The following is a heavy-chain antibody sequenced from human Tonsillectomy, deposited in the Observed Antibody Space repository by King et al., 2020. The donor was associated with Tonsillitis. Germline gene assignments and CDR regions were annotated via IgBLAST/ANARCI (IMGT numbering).Heavy chain of an antibody. CDR3: ARRDAALDYYYSGLDV. CDR1: GFTFSSYG. V-gene: IGHV3-30-3*01. Sequence: VQLVESGGGVVQPGRSLRLSCAASGFTFSSYGIHWVRQAPGKGLEWVAVISYDGSNKYYADSVKGRFTISRDNSKNTVHLQMNSLRAEDTAVYYCARRDAALDYYYSGLDVWVQGTTVTVSS. CDR2: ISYDGSNK. J-gene: IGHJ6*02. D-gene: IGHD2-15*01.